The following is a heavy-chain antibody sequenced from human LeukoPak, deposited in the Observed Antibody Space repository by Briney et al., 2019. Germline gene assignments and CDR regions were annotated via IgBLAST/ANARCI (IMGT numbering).Heavy chain of an antibody. CDR1: GGSISTYY. V-gene: IGHV4-59*08. CDR3: ARHRIVTAVGASDY. J-gene: IGHJ4*02. Sequence: PSETLSLTCTVSGGSISTYYWSWIRQPPGKGLEWIAFIHYSGSTNYNPSLKSRVTISVDTSKNQFSLKLSSVTAADTAVYYCARHRIVTAVGASDYWGQGTLVTVSS. CDR2: IHYSGST. D-gene: IGHD2-2*01.